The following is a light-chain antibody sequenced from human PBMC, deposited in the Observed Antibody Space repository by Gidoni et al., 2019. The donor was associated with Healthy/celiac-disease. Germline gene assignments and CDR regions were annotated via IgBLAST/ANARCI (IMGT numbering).Light chain of an antibody. Sequence: QPALPQPPPAPGSPGRSVTISCTGTSSDVGGYNYVSWYQQHPGKAPKLMIYEVSKRPSGVPDRFSGSKSGNTASLTVSGLQAEDEADYYCSSYAGSNNVYVFGTGTKVTVL. CDR2: EVS. J-gene: IGLJ1*01. CDR1: SSDVGGYNY. V-gene: IGLV2-8*01. CDR3: SSYAGSNNVYV.